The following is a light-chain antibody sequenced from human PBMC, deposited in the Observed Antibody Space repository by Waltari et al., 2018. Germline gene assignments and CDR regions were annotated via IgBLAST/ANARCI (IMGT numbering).Light chain of an antibody. Sequence: DIQMTQSPPSLSASVGDRVTITCRASQTISNSLDWYQQKPGKAPKLLFYGSFILQSGVPSRFSGSGSGTDFTLTISSLEPEDFAVYYCQQRSNWPRTFGQGTKVEIK. J-gene: IGKJ1*01. CDR1: QTISNS. CDR2: GSF. V-gene: IGKV1-39*01. CDR3: QQRSNWPRT.